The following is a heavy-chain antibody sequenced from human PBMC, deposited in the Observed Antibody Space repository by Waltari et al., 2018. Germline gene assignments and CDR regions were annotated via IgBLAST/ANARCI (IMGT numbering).Heavy chain of an antibody. Sequence: EVQLVESGGGLVQPGGSLRLSCAASGFTLSNYWMSWVRQAPGKGPEWVANIMTDGREEYYVDSVRGRFTISRDNAKNSLYLQMNSLRPEDTAVYYCVRDQWCAFDIWGQGTMVTVSS. J-gene: IGHJ3*02. V-gene: IGHV3-7*01. CDR1: GFTLSNYW. CDR3: VRDQWCAFDI. CDR2: IMTDGREE. D-gene: IGHD2-15*01.